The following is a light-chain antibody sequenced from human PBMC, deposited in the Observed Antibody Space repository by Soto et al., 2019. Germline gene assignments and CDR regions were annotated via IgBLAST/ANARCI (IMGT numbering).Light chain of an antibody. CDR3: QQYDDSARYK. V-gene: IGKV3-20*01. J-gene: IGKJ2*01. CDR2: ATS. CDR1: QSINTRY. Sequence: EIVLTQSPGTLSLSPGERATLSCRASQSINTRYSAWYQQKPGQPPRLLIYATSSRAPGIPDRFSGNGSGTDFTLTISRLEPEDFAVYYCQQYDDSARYKFGQGTNLDIK.